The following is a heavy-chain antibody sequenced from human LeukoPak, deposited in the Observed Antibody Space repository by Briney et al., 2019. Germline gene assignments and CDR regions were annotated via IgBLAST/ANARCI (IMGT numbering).Heavy chain of an antibody. Sequence: PSETLSLTCAVYGGPFSGYYWSWIRQPPGKGLEWIGEINHSGSTNYNPSLKSRVTISVDTSKNQFSLKLSSVTAADTAVYYCARAVALSGFDHWGQGTLVTVSS. CDR2: INHSGST. CDR1: GGPFSGYY. D-gene: IGHD1-14*01. J-gene: IGHJ4*02. CDR3: ARAVALSGFDH. V-gene: IGHV4-34*01.